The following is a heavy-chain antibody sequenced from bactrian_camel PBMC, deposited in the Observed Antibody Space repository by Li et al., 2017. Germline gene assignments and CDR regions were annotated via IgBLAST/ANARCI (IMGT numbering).Heavy chain of an antibody. J-gene: IGHJ4*01. Sequence: QVQLVESGGGLVQAGGSLRLSCAASGFTFSTNCMSWVRQAPGKEREGVAAIDSADSTNYADSVKGRFTISHDHAKNTVYLRMKSLKPEDTGMYYCAAVPLCPTRTLDRVLRGDSYKYWGQGTQVTVS. V-gene: IGHV3S53*01. CDR3: AAVPLCPTRTLDRVLRGDSYKY. CDR2: IDSADST. CDR1: GFTFSTNC. D-gene: IGHD3*01.